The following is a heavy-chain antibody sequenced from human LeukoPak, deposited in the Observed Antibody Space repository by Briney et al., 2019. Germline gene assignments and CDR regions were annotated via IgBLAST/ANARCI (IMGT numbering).Heavy chain of an antibody. CDR3: ARGWLAETMVVTPYNY. CDR2: IIPIFGTP. Sequence: SVKVSCKASGGTFSSYAISWVRQAPGQGLEWMGGIIPIFGTPNYAQKFQGRVTITADESTNTAYMELSSLRSEDTAVYYCARGWLAETMVVTPYNYWGQGTLVTVSS. D-gene: IGHD4-23*01. CDR1: GGTFSSYA. V-gene: IGHV1-69*13. J-gene: IGHJ4*02.